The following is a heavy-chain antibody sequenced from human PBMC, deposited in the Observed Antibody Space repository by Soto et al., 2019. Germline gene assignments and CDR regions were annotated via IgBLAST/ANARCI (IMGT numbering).Heavy chain of an antibody. V-gene: IGHV3-33*01. CDR3: ARENGPVAH. J-gene: IGHJ4*02. CDR2: IRSDGHST. CDR1: GFTFSIYA. Sequence: QEQMVESGGGVVQPGRSLRLSCAASGFTFSIYAMHWVRQAPGKGLEWVAAIRSDGHSTYYADSVKGRFTISRDDSRNTLFLQMDSLRAEDTAVYYCARENGPVAHWGQGTLVTFSS.